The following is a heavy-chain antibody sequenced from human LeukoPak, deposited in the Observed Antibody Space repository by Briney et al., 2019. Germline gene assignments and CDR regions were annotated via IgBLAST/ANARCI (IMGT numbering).Heavy chain of an antibody. D-gene: IGHD1-14*01. CDR1: GFVFNSYS. CDR3: AREEPAGSTDY. Sequence: GGSLRLSCAATGFVFNSYSMHWVRQAPGKGLECVSAIRNDGGRTYYANSVRGRFTISRDNSKNTLYPQVDSLTAEDTAFYYCAREEPAGSTDYWGQGTLVTVSS. V-gene: IGHV3-64*01. CDR2: IRNDGGRT. J-gene: IGHJ4*02.